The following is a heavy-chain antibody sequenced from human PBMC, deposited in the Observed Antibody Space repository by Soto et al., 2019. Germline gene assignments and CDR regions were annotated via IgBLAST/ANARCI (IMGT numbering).Heavy chain of an antibody. D-gene: IGHD2-21*01. J-gene: IGHJ3*01. CDR2: IYPGDSDT. CDR3: ARHKLWMATINNEAFDV. CDR1: GYTFNTYW. Sequence: GESLKISCKGSGYTFNTYWIGWVRQMPGKGLEWMGFIYPGDSDTTYSPSFQGQVTISDDKSISTAYVQWSSLKVSDTAIYYCARHKLWMATINNEAFDVWGQGTKVTVSS. V-gene: IGHV5-51*01.